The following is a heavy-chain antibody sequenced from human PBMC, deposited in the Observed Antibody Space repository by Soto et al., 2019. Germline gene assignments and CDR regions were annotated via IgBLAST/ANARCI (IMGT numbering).Heavy chain of an antibody. Sequence: GGSLRLSCAASGFTFSSYGMHWVRQAPGKGLEWVAVISYDGSNKYYADSVKGRFTISRDNSKNTLYLQMNSLRAEDTAVYYCAKDYLLDFWSGYYSPYYYYGMDVWGQGTTVTVSS. V-gene: IGHV3-30*18. CDR2: ISYDGSNK. D-gene: IGHD3-3*01. J-gene: IGHJ6*02. CDR1: GFTFSSYG. CDR3: AKDYLLDFWSGYYSPYYYYGMDV.